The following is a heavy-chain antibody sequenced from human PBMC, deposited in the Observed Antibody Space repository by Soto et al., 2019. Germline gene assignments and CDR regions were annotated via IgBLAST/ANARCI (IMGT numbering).Heavy chain of an antibody. CDR1: GFTFSDYY. CDR3: AREGEYYYDSSGYYRALDY. D-gene: IGHD3-22*01. CDR2: ISSSGSTI. V-gene: IGHV3-11*01. J-gene: IGHJ4*02. Sequence: PGGSLRLSCAASGFTFSDYYMSWIRQAPGKGLEWVSYISSSGSTIYYADSVKGRFTISRDNAKNSLHLQMNSLRAEDTAVYYCAREGEYYYDSSGYYRALDYWGQGTLVTVSS.